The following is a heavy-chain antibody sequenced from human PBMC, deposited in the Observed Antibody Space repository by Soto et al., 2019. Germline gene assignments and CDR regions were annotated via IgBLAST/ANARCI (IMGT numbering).Heavy chain of an antibody. CDR1: GFTFSSYA. CDR2: ISYDGSNK. CDR3: ARGTVNQGVWVGCRIRNYYYYYGMDV. D-gene: IGHD2-8*01. V-gene: IGHV3-30-3*01. J-gene: IGHJ6*02. Sequence: GGSLRLSCAASGFTFSSYAMHWVRQAPGKGLEWVAVISYDGSNKYYADSVKGRFTISRDNSKNTLYLQMYSLRAEDTAVYYCARGTVNQGVWVGCRIRNYYYYYGMDVWGQGTTVTVSS.